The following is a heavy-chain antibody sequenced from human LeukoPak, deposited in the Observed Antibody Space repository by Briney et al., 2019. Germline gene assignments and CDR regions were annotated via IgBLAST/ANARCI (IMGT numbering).Heavy chain of an antibody. CDR1: GFTFSSYA. CDR3: AKDLDILTGPTPGLGY. CDR2: ISGSGGST. Sequence: PGGSLRLSCAASGFTFSSYAMSWVRQAPGKGLEWVSAISGSGGSTYYADSVKGRFTISRDNSKNTLYLQMNSLRAEDTAVYYCAKDLDILTGPTPGLGYWGQGTLVTVSS. D-gene: IGHD3-9*01. V-gene: IGHV3-23*01. J-gene: IGHJ4*02.